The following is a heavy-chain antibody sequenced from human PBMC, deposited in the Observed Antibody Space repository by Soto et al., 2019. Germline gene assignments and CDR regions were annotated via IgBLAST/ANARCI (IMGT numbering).Heavy chain of an antibody. D-gene: IGHD1-26*01. V-gene: IGHV3-23*01. J-gene: IGHJ4*02. CDR3: VKDRSDPIR. CDR2: ISGTASGSDGTT. Sequence: EVQLLESGGGLVQPGGSLRLSCAASGFTFSSYAMSWVRQAPGKGLEWVSAISGTASGSDGTTYYADSVKGRFTISRDNSKNTLFLEMDSLRAEDTAVYYCVKDRSDPIRWGQGTLVTVSS. CDR1: GFTFSSYA.